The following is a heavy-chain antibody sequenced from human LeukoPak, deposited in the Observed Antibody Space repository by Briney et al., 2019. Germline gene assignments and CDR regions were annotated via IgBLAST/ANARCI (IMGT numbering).Heavy chain of an antibody. Sequence: ASVKVSCKASGYTFASYDINWVRQATGQGLEWMGWMNPNSGNTGYAQRFQGRVTITRNTSISTAYMELNSLSSEDTAVYYCARDPKRGYNYGSGSSNFDSWGQGSLVTVSS. V-gene: IGHV1-8*03. CDR2: MNPNSGNT. D-gene: IGHD3-10*01. CDR1: GYTFASYD. CDR3: ARDPKRGYNYGSGSSNFDS. J-gene: IGHJ4*02.